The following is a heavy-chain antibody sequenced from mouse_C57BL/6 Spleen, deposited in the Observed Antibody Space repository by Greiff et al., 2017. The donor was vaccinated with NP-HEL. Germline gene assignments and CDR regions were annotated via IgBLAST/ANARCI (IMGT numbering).Heavy chain of an antibody. J-gene: IGHJ2*01. Sequence: VQLQQSGAELVMPGASVKLSCKASGYTFTSYWMHWVKQRPGQGLEWIGEIDPSDSYTNYNQKFKGKSTLTVDKSSSTAYMQLSSLTSEDSAVYYCARTNDGFIDYWGQGTTLTVSS. CDR3: ARTNDGFIDY. CDR2: IDPSDSYT. D-gene: IGHD2-3*01. CDR1: GYTFTSYW. V-gene: IGHV1-69*01.